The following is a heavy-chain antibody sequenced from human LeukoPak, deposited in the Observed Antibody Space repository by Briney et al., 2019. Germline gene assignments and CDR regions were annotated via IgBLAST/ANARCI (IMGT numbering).Heavy chain of an antibody. D-gene: IGHD3-16*01. Sequence: GGSLRLSCAASGFTFSSYGMHWVRQAPGTGLEWVSSISSTSSSITYTDSVKGRFTISRDNANNPMYLQMDSLRAEDTAVYYCARDPPSRGTRYFDYWGQGTLVTVSS. J-gene: IGHJ4*02. V-gene: IGHV3-21*01. CDR3: ARDPPSRGTRYFDY. CDR2: ISSTSSSI. CDR1: GFTFSSYG.